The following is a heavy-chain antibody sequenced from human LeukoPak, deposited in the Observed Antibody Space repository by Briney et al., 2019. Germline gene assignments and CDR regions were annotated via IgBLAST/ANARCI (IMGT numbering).Heavy chain of an antibody. CDR2: IYTSGST. CDR3: ARDSSYDFWSGNGGFDY. V-gene: IGHV4-4*07. CDR1: GGSISSYY. D-gene: IGHD3-3*01. J-gene: IGHJ4*02. Sequence: SETLSLTCTVSGGSISSYYWSWIRQPAGKGLEWIGRIYTSGSTNYNPSLKSRVTMSVDTSKNQFSLKQSSVTAADTAVYYCARDSSYDFWSGNGGFDYWGQGTLVTVSS.